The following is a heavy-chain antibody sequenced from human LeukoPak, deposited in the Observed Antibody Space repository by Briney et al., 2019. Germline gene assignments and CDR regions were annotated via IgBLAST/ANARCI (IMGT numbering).Heavy chain of an antibody. J-gene: IGHJ4*02. CDR3: STAKFDY. Sequence: PGGPLRLSCAASGVTLSSYSLNWVRQAPGKGLEWVSHISLSSSTNYYADSVKGRFTISRDNARNLVYLQMNSLRDDDTAVYYCSTAKFDYWGQGTLVTVSP. CDR1: GVTLSSYS. V-gene: IGHV3-48*02. CDR2: ISLSSSTN.